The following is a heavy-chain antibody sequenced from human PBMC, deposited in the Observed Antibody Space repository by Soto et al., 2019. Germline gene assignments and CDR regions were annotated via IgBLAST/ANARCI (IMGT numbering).Heavy chain of an antibody. CDR1: GFTFSSYA. J-gene: IGHJ6*02. D-gene: IGHD2-2*01. CDR3: ARTYGSTSWKEYYYYYGMDV. CDR2: ISGSGGST. Sequence: EVQLLESGGGLVQPGGSLRLSCAASGFTFSSYAMSWVRQAPGKGLEWVSAISGSGGSTYYADSVKGRFTISRDNSKNTLYLQMNSLRAEDTAVYYCARTYGSTSWKEYYYYYGMDVWGQGTTVTVSS. V-gene: IGHV3-23*01.